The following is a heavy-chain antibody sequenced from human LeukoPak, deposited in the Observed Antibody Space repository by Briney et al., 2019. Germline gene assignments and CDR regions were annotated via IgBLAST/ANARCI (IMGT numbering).Heavy chain of an antibody. Sequence: GASVKVSCKASGGTFSSYAISWVRQAPGQGLEWMGGIIPIFGTADYAQKFQGRVTITADESTSTAYMELSSLRSEDTALYYCTIWGSGSYSDPAFDYWGQGTLVTVSS. V-gene: IGHV1-69*13. CDR2: IIPIFGTA. J-gene: IGHJ4*02. CDR3: TIWGSGSYSDPAFDY. CDR1: GGTFSSYA. D-gene: IGHD1-26*01.